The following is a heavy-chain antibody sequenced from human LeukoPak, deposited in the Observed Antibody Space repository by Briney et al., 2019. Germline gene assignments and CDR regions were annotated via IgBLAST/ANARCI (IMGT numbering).Heavy chain of an antibody. CDR3: ARDRRASYYDFWSGYSPVDY. J-gene: IGHJ4*02. CDR1: GFSFDDYA. CDR2: INWNSGGI. D-gene: IGHD3-3*01. Sequence: PGGSLRLSCAASGFSFDDYAMHWVRQAPGKGLEWVSGINWNSGGIGYADSVKGRFTISRDNAKNSLYLQMNSLRAEDTAVYYCARDRRASYYDFWSGYSPVDYWGQGTLVTVSS. V-gene: IGHV3-9*01.